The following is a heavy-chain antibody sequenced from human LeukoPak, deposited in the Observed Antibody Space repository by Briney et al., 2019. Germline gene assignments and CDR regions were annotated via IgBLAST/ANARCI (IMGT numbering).Heavy chain of an antibody. CDR3: AELGITMIGGV. CDR2: ISTSSSYI. CDR1: GFIFSSYS. Sequence: GGSLRLSCAASGFIFSSYSMSWVRQAPGKGLEWVSSISTSSSYIYYADSVKGRFTISRDNAKNSLYLQMNSLRAEDTAMYYCAELGITMIGGVWGKGTTVTISS. D-gene: IGHD3-10*01. V-gene: IGHV3-21*01. J-gene: IGHJ6*04.